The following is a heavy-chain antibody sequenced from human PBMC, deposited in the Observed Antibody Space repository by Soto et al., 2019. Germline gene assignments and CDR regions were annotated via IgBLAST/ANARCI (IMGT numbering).Heavy chain of an antibody. D-gene: IGHD4-17*01. CDR2: IVVGSGNT. Sequence: SVKVSCKASGFNFTSSAVQWVRQARGQRLELIGWIVVGSGNTNYAQKFQERVTITRDMSTSTAYMELSSLRSEDTAVYYCAAALPDYGDYVGFYFDYWGQGTLVTVSS. J-gene: IGHJ4*02. CDR3: AAALPDYGDYVGFYFDY. CDR1: GFNFTSSA. V-gene: IGHV1-58*01.